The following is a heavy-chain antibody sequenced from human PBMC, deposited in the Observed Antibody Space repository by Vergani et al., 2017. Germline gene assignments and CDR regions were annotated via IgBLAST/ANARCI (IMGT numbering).Heavy chain of an antibody. Sequence: QVQLVQSGAEVKKPGASVEVSCKASGYTFTGYYMHWVRQAPGQGLEWMGWISPNSGGTAYAQKFQGRVTMTRDTSISTAYMELSRLRSDDTAVYYCARSYSTSFFYFDYWGQGTLVTVSS. V-gene: IGHV1-2*02. D-gene: IGHD6-13*01. J-gene: IGHJ4*02. CDR3: ARSYSTSFFYFDY. CDR2: ISPNSGGT. CDR1: GYTFTGYY.